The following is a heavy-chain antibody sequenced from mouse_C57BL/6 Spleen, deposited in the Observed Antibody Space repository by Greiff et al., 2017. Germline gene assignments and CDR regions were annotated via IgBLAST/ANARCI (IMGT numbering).Heavy chain of an antibody. CDR2: ISDGGSYT. CDR1: GFTFSSYA. Sequence: EVMLVESGGGLVKPGGSLKLSCAASGFTFSSYAMSWVRQTPEKRLEWVATISDGGSYTYYPDNVKGRFTISRDNAKNNLYLQMSHLKSEDTAMYYCARIYYDYDGSFDYWGQGTTLTVSS. J-gene: IGHJ2*01. V-gene: IGHV5-4*03. CDR3: ARIYYDYDGSFDY. D-gene: IGHD2-4*01.